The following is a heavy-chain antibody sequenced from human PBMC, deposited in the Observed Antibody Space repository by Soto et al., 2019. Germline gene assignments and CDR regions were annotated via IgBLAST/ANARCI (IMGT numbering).Heavy chain of an antibody. CDR1: GYTFTTYD. V-gene: IGHV1-18*01. Sequence: ASGKVSCKASGYTFTTYDLSWVRQAPGQGLEWMGWISAYNGNTNYAQNLQGRVTMTTDTSTSTAYMELRSLRSDDTAVYYCARVIGYYYHMDVWGQGTTVTVSS. D-gene: IGHD3-22*01. CDR3: ARVIGYYYHMDV. J-gene: IGHJ6*02. CDR2: ISAYNGNT.